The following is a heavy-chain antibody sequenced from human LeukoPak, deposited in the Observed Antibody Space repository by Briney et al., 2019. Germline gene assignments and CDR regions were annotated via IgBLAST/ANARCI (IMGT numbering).Heavy chain of an antibody. CDR3: AILYSTNY. Sequence: GGSRRLSCAASGFTFSSYAMTWVRQAPGKGLEWVSGISNSGGFTYYADSVKGRLTISRDNSKNTLYLQMNSLRAEDTALYYCAILYSTNYWGQGTLVTVPS. V-gene: IGHV3-23*01. CDR2: ISNSGGFT. CDR1: GFTFSSYA. J-gene: IGHJ4*02. D-gene: IGHD6-13*01.